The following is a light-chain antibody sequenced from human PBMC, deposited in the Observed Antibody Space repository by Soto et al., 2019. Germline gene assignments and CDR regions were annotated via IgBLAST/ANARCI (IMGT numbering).Light chain of an antibody. CDR2: DVA. Sequence: EIVLTQSPATLSLSPGERATLSCRASQSVTTYLAWYHQKPGQAPRLVIHDVANRATGIPARFSGSGSGTDFTLTISSLEPEDFAVYYCQQRSNWPPTFGQGTKLEIK. CDR1: QSVTTY. J-gene: IGKJ2*01. V-gene: IGKV3-11*01. CDR3: QQRSNWPPT.